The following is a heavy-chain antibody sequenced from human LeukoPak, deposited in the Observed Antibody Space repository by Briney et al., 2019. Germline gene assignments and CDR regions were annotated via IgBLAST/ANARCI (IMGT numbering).Heavy chain of an antibody. Sequence: GGSLRLSCAASGFTFNSYAMGWVRQAPWERLQWVSGISDSGGNTYYADSVRGRFTISRDNSKNTLYLQMNSLRAEDTAVYYCARHRSSWLLDYWGQGTLVTVSS. CDR3: ARHRSSWLLDY. CDR1: GFTFNSYA. J-gene: IGHJ4*02. D-gene: IGHD6-6*01. V-gene: IGHV3-23*01. CDR2: ISDSGGNT.